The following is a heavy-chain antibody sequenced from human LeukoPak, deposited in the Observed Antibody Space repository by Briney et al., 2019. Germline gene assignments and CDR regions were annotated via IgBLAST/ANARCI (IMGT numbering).Heavy chain of an antibody. CDR1: GFAFSTHW. V-gene: IGHV3-7*01. CDR2: IKEDGSEK. D-gene: IGHD7-27*01. Sequence: GVSLRLSCAASGFAFSTHWMTWFRQAPGKGLEWVANIKEDGSEKYYADSVKGRFSISRDNTKNSLYLQMGRLRVEDAAMYYCAKGLGRDSGGQGTLVTVSS. CDR3: AKGLGRDS. J-gene: IGHJ4*02.